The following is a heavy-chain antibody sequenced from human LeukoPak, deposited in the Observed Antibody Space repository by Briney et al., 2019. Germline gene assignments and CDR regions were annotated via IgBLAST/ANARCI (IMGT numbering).Heavy chain of an antibody. V-gene: IGHV3-72*01. CDR2: IRNKANSYTT. CDR1: GFTFSDHY. J-gene: IGHJ3*01. D-gene: IGHD5-12*01. CDR3: ASNVDSGVDV. Sequence: PGGSPRLSCVASGFTFSDHYMDWVRQAPGKGLEWVGRIRNKANSYTTEYVASVKGRFTISRDDSKNSLSLQMNGLKNEDTAMYYCASNVDSGVDVWGQGKMVTVSS.